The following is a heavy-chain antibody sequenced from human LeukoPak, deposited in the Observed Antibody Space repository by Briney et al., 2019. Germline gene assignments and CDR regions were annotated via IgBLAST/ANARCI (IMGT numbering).Heavy chain of an antibody. D-gene: IGHD1-26*01. CDR3: ATRPYAGSPNWYDP. CDR1: GYSFTNHW. V-gene: IGHV5-51*01. Sequence: GESLKISCKGSGYSFTNHWIGWVRQMPGIGLEWVGIINFGDSVTLYSPSFQGQVTISLDKSISTTYLQWRSLKASDTATYYCATRPYAGSPNWYDPWGQGTLVTVSS. J-gene: IGHJ5*02. CDR2: INFGDSVT.